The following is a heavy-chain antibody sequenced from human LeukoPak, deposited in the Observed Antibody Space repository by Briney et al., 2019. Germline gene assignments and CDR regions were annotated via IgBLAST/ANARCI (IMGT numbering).Heavy chain of an antibody. J-gene: IGHJ6*03. CDR1: GFTFSSYG. Sequence: TGGSLRLSCAASGFTFSSYGIHWVRQAPGKGLERVAFIRYDGSNKYHADSVKGRFTISRDNSKNTVYLQMNSLRAEDTAVYFCAKEYGYDYNYFYSMDVWGKGTTVTISS. D-gene: IGHD1-1*01. CDR3: AKEYGYDYNYFYSMDV. V-gene: IGHV3-30*02. CDR2: IRYDGSNK.